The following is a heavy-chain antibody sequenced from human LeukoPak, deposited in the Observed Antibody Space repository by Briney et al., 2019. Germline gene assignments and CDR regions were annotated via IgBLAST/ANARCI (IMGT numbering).Heavy chain of an antibody. CDR1: GFTFSTYW. CDR3: ARAGVLAGLDV. J-gene: IGHJ6*04. D-gene: IGHD3-10*01. V-gene: IGHV3-74*01. Sequence: GGSLRLSCAASGFTFSTYWMHWVRHAAGKGLVWVSRINSDGSSTNYADSVKGRFTISRDNATNTLYLQMNSLRAEDTAVYYCARAGVLAGLDVWGKGTTVTVSS. CDR2: INSDGSST.